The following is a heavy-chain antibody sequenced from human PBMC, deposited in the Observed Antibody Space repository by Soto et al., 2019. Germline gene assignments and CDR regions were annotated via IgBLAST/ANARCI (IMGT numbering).Heavy chain of an antibody. CDR2: IIPIFGTA. D-gene: IGHD6-6*01. V-gene: IGHV1-69*13. Sequence: ASVKVSCKASGGTFSSYAISWVRQAPGQGLEWMGGIIPIFGTANYAQKFQGRVTITADESTSTAYMELSSLRSEDTAVYYCASSHSSSTTYGMDVWGQGTTVTVSS. J-gene: IGHJ6*02. CDR1: GGTFSSYA. CDR3: ASSHSSSTTYGMDV.